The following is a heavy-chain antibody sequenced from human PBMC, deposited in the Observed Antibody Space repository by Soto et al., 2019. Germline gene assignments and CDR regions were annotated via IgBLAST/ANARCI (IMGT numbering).Heavy chain of an antibody. D-gene: IGHD2-8*01. V-gene: IGHV1-69*13. CDR1: GGTFSSYA. Sequence: SVNGSCNASGGTFSSYASSWVRQAPGQGLEWMGGIIPIFGTANYAQKLQGRVTITADESTSTAYMGLSSLRSEDTAVYYCARTAEIVLMVYARYYYGMDVWGQGTTVTVSS. CDR3: ARTAEIVLMVYARYYYGMDV. CDR2: IIPIFGTA. J-gene: IGHJ6*02.